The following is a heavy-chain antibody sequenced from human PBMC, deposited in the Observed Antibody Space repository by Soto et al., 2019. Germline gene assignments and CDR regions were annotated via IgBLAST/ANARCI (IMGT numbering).Heavy chain of an antibody. V-gene: IGHV3-21*01. CDR3: ARESEDLTSNFDY. Sequence: GGSLRLSCAASGFTFTRYSMNWVRQAPGKGLEWVASISSTTNYIYYADSMKGRFTVSRDNAKNSVYLEMNSLSAEDTAVYYCARESEDLTSNFDYWGQGTLVTVSS. J-gene: IGHJ4*02. CDR1: GFTFTRYS. CDR2: ISSTTNYI.